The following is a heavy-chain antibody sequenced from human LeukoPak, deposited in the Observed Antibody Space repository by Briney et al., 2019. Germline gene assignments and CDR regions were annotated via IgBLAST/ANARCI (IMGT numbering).Heavy chain of an antibody. CDR2: ISSSSSYI. V-gene: IGHV3-21*01. Sequence: GGSLRLSCAASGFTFSSYSMNWVRQAPGKGLEWVSSISSSSSYIYYADSVKGRFTISRDNAKNSLYLQMNSLRAEDTAVYYCAKGSSAMASRVDYWGQGTLVTVSS. CDR3: AKGSSAMASRVDY. D-gene: IGHD5-18*01. J-gene: IGHJ4*02. CDR1: GFTFSSYS.